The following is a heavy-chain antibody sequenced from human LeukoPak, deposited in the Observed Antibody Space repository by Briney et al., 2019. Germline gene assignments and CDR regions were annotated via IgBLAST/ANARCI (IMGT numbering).Heavy chain of an antibody. V-gene: IGHV3-30*02. D-gene: IGHD3-22*01. CDR2: IRYDGSNK. CDR1: GFTFSSYG. Sequence: GGSLRLSCAASGFTFSSYGMHWVRQAPGKGLEWVAFIRYDGSNKYYADSVKGRFTISRDNSKNTLYLHMNSLRAEDTAVYYCAKSRSGYYQLAFDIWGQGTMVTVSS. CDR3: AKSRSGYYQLAFDI. J-gene: IGHJ3*02.